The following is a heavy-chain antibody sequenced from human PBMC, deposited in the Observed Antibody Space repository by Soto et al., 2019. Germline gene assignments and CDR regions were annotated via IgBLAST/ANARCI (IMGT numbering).Heavy chain of an antibody. Sequence: QVQLVQSGAEVKKPGASVKVSCKASGYTFTSYAMHWVRQAPGQRLEWMGWINAGNGNTKYSQKFQGRVTITRDTSASTAYMELSSLRAEDTAVYYCAREGGVYGDCFYFDYLGPGTLVTVSS. V-gene: IGHV1-3*01. CDR1: GYTFTSYA. D-gene: IGHD4-17*01. CDR2: INAGNGNT. CDR3: AREGGVYGDCFYFDY. J-gene: IGHJ4*02.